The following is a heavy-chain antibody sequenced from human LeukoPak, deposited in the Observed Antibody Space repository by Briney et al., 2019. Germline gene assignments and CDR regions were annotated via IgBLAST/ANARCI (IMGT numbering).Heavy chain of an antibody. D-gene: IGHD4-17*01. CDR3: ARARTTAFDY. CDR2: ISCSSSYI. J-gene: IGHJ4*02. V-gene: IGHV3-21*01. Sequence: GGSLRLSCAASGFTFSSYSMNWVRQAPGKGLEWVSSISCSSSYIYYADSVKGRFTISRDNAKNSLYLQMNSLRAEDTAVYYCARARTTAFDYWGQGTLVTVSS. CDR1: GFTFSSYS.